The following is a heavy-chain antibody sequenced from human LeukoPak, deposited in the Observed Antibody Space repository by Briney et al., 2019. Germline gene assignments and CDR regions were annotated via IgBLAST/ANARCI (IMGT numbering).Heavy chain of an antibody. D-gene: IGHD5-12*01. CDR2: IYTSGST. J-gene: IGHJ4*02. CDR3: ARGRGYSGYDRGSGDY. V-gene: IGHV4-4*07. Sequence: SETLSLTCTVSGGSISSYYWSWIRQPAGKGLEWIARIYTSGSTNYNPSLKSRVTMSVDTSKNQFSLKLSSVTAADTAVYYCARGRGYSGYDRGSGDYWGQGTLVTVSS. CDR1: GGSISSYY.